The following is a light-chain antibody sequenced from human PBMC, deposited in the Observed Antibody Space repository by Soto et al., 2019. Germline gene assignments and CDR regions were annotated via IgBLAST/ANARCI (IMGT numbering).Light chain of an antibody. CDR2: AAS. CDR3: QKYNSAPLT. J-gene: IGKJ4*01. Sequence: DIQMNPSPSSLSASLGDRVTITCRASQGIGVYLAWFQQKPGNVPKLLIYAASNMQSGVPSRFSGSGSGTDFTLTISSLQPEGVGTYYCQKYNSAPLTCGGGTKVEIK. V-gene: IGKV1-27*01. CDR1: QGIGVY.